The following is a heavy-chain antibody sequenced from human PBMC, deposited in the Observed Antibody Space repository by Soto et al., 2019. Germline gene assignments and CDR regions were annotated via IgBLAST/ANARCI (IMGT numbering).Heavy chain of an antibody. V-gene: IGHV3-23*01. CDR1: GFDFSTYA. Sequence: GGSLRLSCVASGFDFSTYAMSWVRQAPGKGLEWVSVIGEGGVSRVYADAVKGRFTISRDNSKNTLYLQMTSLRVDDTAMYYCARDSVTRVSSDIPGMDVWGQGTAVTVSS. CDR2: IGEGGVSR. J-gene: IGHJ6*02. D-gene: IGHD3-10*01. CDR3: ARDSVTRVSSDIPGMDV.